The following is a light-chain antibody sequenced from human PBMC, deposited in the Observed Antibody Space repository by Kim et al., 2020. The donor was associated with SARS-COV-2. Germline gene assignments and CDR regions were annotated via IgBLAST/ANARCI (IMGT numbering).Light chain of an antibody. J-gene: IGLJ2*01. CDR2: RNN. Sequence: GQRLTISCSGSSSNIGSNYVYWYQQLPGTAPKLLIYRNNQRPSGVPDRFSGSESGTSASLAISGLRSEDEANYYCAVWDDSLSGVVFGGGTQLTVL. CDR1: SSNIGSNY. CDR3: AVWDDSLSGVV. V-gene: IGLV1-47*01.